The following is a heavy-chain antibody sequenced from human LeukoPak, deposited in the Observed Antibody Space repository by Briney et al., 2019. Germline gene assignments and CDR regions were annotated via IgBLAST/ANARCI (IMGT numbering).Heavy chain of an antibody. CDR2: LIPNSRGT. V-gene: IGHV1-2*02. Sequence: ASVKVSCKDSGYTSTGYYMHWVRQAPGQGLEWMGCLIPNSRGTNYAQKFQGRVTITRDTSISTAYMELSRLRSDDTAVYYCARDPKIRWTSTYSSGLVDGYWGQGTLVTVSS. D-gene: IGHD6-19*01. J-gene: IGHJ4*02. CDR1: GYTSTGYY. CDR3: ARDPKIRWTSTYSSGLVDGY.